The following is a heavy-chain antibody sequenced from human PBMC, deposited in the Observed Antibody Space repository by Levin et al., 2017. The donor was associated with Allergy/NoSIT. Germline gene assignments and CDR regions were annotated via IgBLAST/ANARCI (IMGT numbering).Heavy chain of an antibody. V-gene: IGHV3-30-3*01. D-gene: IGHD4-17*01. Sequence: PGGSLRLSCAASGFTFSNYAMHWVRQVPGKGLEWVAVLSYDGSNNIYADSVRGRFTISRDNSKNTLFLQMNSLRAEDTAVYYCAREVTVTPPRRSYFDYWGQGTLVTVSS. J-gene: IGHJ4*02. CDR3: AREVTVTPPRRSYFDY. CDR1: GFTFSNYA. CDR2: LSYDGSNN.